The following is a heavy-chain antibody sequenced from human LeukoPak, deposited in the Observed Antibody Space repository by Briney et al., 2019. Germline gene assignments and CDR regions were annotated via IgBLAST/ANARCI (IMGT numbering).Heavy chain of an antibody. CDR1: GFTFSSYA. CDR2: IYSGGST. V-gene: IGHV3-53*01. D-gene: IGHD6-13*01. CDR3: ASSTYSSSWYARGYYFDY. Sequence: GGSLRLSCAASGFTFSSYAMSWVRQAPGKGLEWVSVIYSGGSTYYADSVKGRFTISRDNSKNTLYLQMNSLRAEDTAVYYCASSTYSSSWYARGYYFDYWGQGTLVTVSS. J-gene: IGHJ4*02.